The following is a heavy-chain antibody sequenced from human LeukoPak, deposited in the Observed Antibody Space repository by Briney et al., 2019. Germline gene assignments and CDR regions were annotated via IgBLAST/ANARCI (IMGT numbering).Heavy chain of an antibody. CDR1: GFTFSTYS. J-gene: IGHJ4*02. CDR3: TRSRPGTEAGQPNFDY. CDR2: VSSISSII. Sequence: GGSLRLSCAASGFTFSTYSMSWVRQAPGKGLEWVSYVSSISSIIYYADSVKGRFTISRDNARNSLYLQMNSLRAEDTAVYYCTRSRPGTEAGQPNFDYWGQGTLVTVSS. V-gene: IGHV3-48*01. D-gene: IGHD6-13*01.